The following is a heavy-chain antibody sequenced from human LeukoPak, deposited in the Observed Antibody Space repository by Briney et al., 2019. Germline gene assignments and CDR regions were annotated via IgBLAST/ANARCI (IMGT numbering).Heavy chain of an antibody. CDR1: GGSISSYY. J-gene: IGHJ3*02. V-gene: IGHV4-59*12. CDR2: IYYSGST. Sequence: SETLSLTCTVSGGSISSYYWSWIRQPPGKGLEWIGYIYYSGSTNYNPSLKSRATIPVDTSKNQFSLKLSSVTAADTAVYYCASYSGTYSAFEIWGQGTPVTVSS. CDR3: ASYSGTYSAFEI. D-gene: IGHD1-26*01.